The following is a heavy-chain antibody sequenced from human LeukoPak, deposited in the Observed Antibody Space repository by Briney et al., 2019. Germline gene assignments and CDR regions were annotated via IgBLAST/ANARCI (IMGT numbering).Heavy chain of an antibody. V-gene: IGHV1-69*05. D-gene: IGHD3-22*01. CDR3: AREGDSSGYYYLNYYFDY. CDR1: GGTFSSYA. Sequence: SVKVSCKASGGTFSSYAISWVRQAPGQGLEWMGGIIPIFGTANYAQKFQGRVTMTTDTSTSTAYMELRSLRSDDTAVYYCAREGDSSGYYYLNYYFDYWGQGTLVTVSS. CDR2: IIPIFGTA. J-gene: IGHJ4*02.